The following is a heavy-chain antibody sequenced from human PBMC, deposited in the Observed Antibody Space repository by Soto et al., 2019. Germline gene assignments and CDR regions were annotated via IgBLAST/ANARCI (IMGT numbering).Heavy chain of an antibody. D-gene: IGHD4-17*01. CDR2: IYYSGST. V-gene: IGHV4-39*01. CDR3: ALRTTVAPSLSVYMDV. J-gene: IGHJ6*03. CDR1: GGSISSSSYY. Sequence: ETLSLTCTVSGGSISSSSYYWGWIRQPPGKGLEWIGSIYYSGSTYYNPSLKSRVTISVDTSKNQFSLKLSSVTAADTAVYYCALRTTVAPSLSVYMDVWGKGTTVTVSS.